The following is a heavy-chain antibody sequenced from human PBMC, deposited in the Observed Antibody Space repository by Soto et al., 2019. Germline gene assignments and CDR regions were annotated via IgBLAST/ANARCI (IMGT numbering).Heavy chain of an antibody. CDR3: AREGALLFGGNPDYYDDLAV. D-gene: IGHD2-15*01. CDR1: GDSVSSYSAV. J-gene: IGHJ6*02. Sequence: QTLSLTCVISGDSVSSYSAVWNWIRQSPSRGLEWLGRTYYRSKWYNDYAVSVKSRITISPETSKNQFSLQLNSVTAADTAVYYCAREGALLFGGNPDYYDDLAVWGQGTTVTVSS. CDR2: TYYRSKWYN. V-gene: IGHV6-1*01.